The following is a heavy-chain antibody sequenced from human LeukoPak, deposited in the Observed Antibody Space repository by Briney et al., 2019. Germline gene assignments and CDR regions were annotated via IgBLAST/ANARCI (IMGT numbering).Heavy chain of an antibody. CDR1: GGSISSYY. V-gene: IGHV4-4*07. CDR3: ARALTYYGSGSYFFDY. CDR2: IYTSGST. D-gene: IGHD3-10*01. Sequence: SETLSLTCTVSGGSISSYYWSWIRQPAGKGLEWIGRIYTSGSTNYNPSLKSRVTISVDTSKNQFSLKLSSVTAADTAVYYCARALTYYGSGSYFFDYWGQGTLVTVSS. J-gene: IGHJ4*02.